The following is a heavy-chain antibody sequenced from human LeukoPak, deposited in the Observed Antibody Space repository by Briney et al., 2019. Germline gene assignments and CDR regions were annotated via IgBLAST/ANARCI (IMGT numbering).Heavy chain of an antibody. CDR1: GGSISSYY. Sequence: SETLSLTCTVSGGSISSYYWSWIRQPPGKGLEWIGYIYYSGSTNYNPSLKSRVTISVDTSKNQFSLKLSSETAADTAVYYCARRADYYGSGSTFFDYWGQGTLVTVSS. D-gene: IGHD3-10*01. CDR2: IYYSGST. CDR3: ARRADYYGSGSTFFDY. V-gene: IGHV4-59*08. J-gene: IGHJ4*02.